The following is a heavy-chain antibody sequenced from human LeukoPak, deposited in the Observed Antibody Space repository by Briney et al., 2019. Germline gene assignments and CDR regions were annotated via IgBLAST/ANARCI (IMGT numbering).Heavy chain of an antibody. Sequence: SETLSLTCTVSGGSISSYYWSWIRQPPGKGLEWIGYIYYSGSTNYNPSLKSRVTISVDTSKNQFSLKLSSVTAADTAVYYCARDAVVRDPGYYYYYMDVWGKGTTVTVSS. CDR1: GGSISSYY. V-gene: IGHV4-59*12. D-gene: IGHD3-10*01. CDR2: IYYSGST. CDR3: ARDAVVRDPGYYYYYMDV. J-gene: IGHJ6*03.